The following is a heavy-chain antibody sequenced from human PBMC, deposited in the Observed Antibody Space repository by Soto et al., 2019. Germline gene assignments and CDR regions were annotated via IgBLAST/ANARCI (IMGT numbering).Heavy chain of an antibody. Sequence: QVQLVESGGGVVQPGRSLRLSCAASGFTFSSYGMHWVRQAPGKGLEWVAVIWYDGSNKYYADSVKGRFTISRDNSKNTLYLQMNSLRAEDTAVYYCARVNVIEDYFDYWGQGTLVTVSS. CDR3: ARVNVIEDYFDY. CDR1: GFTFSSYG. V-gene: IGHV3-33*01. CDR2: IWYDGSNK. J-gene: IGHJ4*02.